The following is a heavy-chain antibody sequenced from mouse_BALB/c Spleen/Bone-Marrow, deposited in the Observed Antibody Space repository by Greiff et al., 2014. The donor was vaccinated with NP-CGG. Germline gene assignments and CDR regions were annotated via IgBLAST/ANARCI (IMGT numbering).Heavy chain of an antibody. CDR2: IDPANGNT. V-gene: IGHV14-3*02. CDR3: AGASYYAMDY. Sequence: EVQLQQSGAELVKLGASVKLSCTASGFNIKDAYMHWVKQRPEQGLEWIGRIDPANGNTKYDPKFQGKATITADTSSNTAYLQLSRLTSEDTAVYYCAGASYYAMDYWGQGTSVTVSS. J-gene: IGHJ4*01. CDR1: GFNIKDAY.